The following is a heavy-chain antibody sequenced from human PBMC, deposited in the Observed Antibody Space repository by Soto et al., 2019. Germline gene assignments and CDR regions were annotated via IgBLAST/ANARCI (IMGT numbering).Heavy chain of an antibody. D-gene: IGHD2-15*01. CDR3: VRGTAVARQHFAN. CDR2: ISGDGSDK. Sequence: QVQLVESGGGVVQPERSLRLSCATSGFSFSDFGMHWVRQAPGKGLEWVATISGDGSDKYYTGSVQGRFTISRDNSKNALYLQMSSLRTDDTAVYYCVRGTAVARQHFANWGQRTLVSVSS. CDR1: GFSFSDFG. V-gene: IGHV3-30*03. J-gene: IGHJ4*02.